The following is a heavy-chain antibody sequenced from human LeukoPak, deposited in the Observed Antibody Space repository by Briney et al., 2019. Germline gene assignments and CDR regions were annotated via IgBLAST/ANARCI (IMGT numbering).Heavy chain of an antibody. V-gene: IGHV1-18*01. CDR3: ARTMVTTFSDAFDI. D-gene: IGHD4-17*01. CDR2: ISAYNGNT. Sequence: ASVKVSCKASGYTFTGSGISWVRQAPGQGLEWMGWISAYNGNTKYAQKFQGRVTMTTDTSTSTAYMELRSLRSDDTAVYYCARTMVTTFSDAFDIWGQGTMVIVSS. J-gene: IGHJ3*02. CDR1: GYTFTGSG.